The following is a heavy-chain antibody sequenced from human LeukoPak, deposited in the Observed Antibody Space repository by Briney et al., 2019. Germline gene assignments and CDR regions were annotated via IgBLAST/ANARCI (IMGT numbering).Heavy chain of an antibody. D-gene: IGHD6-19*01. Sequence: GASVKVSCKASGYTFTSYDINWVRQATGQGLEWMGWMNPNSGNTGYAQKFQGRVTMTRNTSISTAYMELSSLRSEDTAVYYCARHAVAGNYFDYWGQGTLVTVSS. CDR2: MNPNSGNT. J-gene: IGHJ4*02. V-gene: IGHV1-8*01. CDR3: ARHAVAGNYFDY. CDR1: GYTFTSYD.